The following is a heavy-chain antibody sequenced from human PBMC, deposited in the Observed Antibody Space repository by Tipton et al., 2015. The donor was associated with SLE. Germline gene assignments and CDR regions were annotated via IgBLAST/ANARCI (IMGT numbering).Heavy chain of an antibody. CDR2: TYHTGST. CDR3: ARDPASVDS. CDR1: GYSISSGFY. J-gene: IGHJ5*01. D-gene: IGHD2-2*01. Sequence: TLSLTCTVSGYSISSGFYWGWIRQPPTKGLEWLGTTYHTGSTYYSPSLESRVTISEDTSKNQFSLKLSSVTAADTAVYYCARDPASVDSWGQGTLVTVSS. V-gene: IGHV4-38-2*02.